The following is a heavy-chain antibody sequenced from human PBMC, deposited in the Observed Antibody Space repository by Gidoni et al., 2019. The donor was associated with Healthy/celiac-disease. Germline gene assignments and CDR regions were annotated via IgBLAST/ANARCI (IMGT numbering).Heavy chain of an antibody. D-gene: IGHD2-2*01. Sequence: EVQLVESGGGLVQPGRSLRLSCTASGFTFCDYAMSWVRQAPGKGLGWVGFIRSKAYGGTTEYAASVKGRFTISRDDSKSIAYLQMNSLKTEDTAVYYCTRAPIVPAAPGYYYYYGMDVWGQGTTVTVSS. V-gene: IGHV3-49*04. CDR1: GFTFCDYA. CDR2: IRSKAYGGTT. CDR3: TRAPIVPAAPGYYYYYGMDV. J-gene: IGHJ6*02.